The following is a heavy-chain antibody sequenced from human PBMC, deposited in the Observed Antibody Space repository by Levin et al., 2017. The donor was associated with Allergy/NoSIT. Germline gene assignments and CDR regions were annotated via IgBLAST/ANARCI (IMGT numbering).Heavy chain of an antibody. J-gene: IGHJ6*02. D-gene: IGHD3-9*01. Sequence: GESLKISCAASGFTFSSYAMHWVRQAPGKGLEWVAVISYDGSNKYYADSVKGRFTISRDNSKNTLYLQMNSLRAEDTAVYYCARSSERYDILTGYPWPYGMDVWGQGTTVTVSS. CDR1: GFTFSSYA. V-gene: IGHV3-30*04. CDR3: ARSSERYDILTGYPWPYGMDV. CDR2: ISYDGSNK.